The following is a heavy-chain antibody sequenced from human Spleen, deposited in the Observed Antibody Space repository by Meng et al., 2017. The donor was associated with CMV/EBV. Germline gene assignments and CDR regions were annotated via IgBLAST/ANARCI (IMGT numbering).Heavy chain of an antibody. CDR1: RFTFSTYG. D-gene: IGHD3-3*01. J-gene: IGHJ1*01. CDR3: ARALTIFGGPSTEYFQD. Sequence: GESLKISCAASRFTFSTYGMHWVRQAPGKGLEWVAAISSDGGNKYYADSVKGRFTISRDNSKNTLYVQMNSLRAEDTAVYYCARALTIFGGPSTEYFQDWGQGTLVTVSS. CDR2: ISSDGGNK. V-gene: IGHV3-30*19.